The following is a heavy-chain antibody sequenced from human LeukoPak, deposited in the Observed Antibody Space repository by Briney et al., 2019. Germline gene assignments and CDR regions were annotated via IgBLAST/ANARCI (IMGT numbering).Heavy chain of an antibody. D-gene: IGHD3-16*02. Sequence: GGALTISCKGSGYIFTSYWIVWVRQMPGKGLEWMGIIYPGDSDTRYSPSFQGQVTISADKSISTAYLQWSSLKASGTAMYYCARHGLSDDYVWGSYRSQPDYWGQGTLVTVSS. J-gene: IGHJ4*02. V-gene: IGHV5-51*01. CDR2: IYPGDSDT. CDR1: GYIFTSYW. CDR3: ARHGLSDDYVWGSYRSQPDY.